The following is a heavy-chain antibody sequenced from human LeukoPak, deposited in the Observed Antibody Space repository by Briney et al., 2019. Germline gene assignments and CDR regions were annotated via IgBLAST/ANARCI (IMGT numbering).Heavy chain of an antibody. D-gene: IGHD3-3*01. CDR2: INPNSGGT. V-gene: IGHV1-2*06. CDR3: ARDNPYYDFWSGYSQFDY. J-gene: IGHJ4*02. Sequence: ASVKVSCKASGYTFTGYYMHWVRQAPGQGLEWMGRINPNSGGTNYAQKFQGRVTMTRDTSISTACMELSRLRSDDTAVYYCARDNPYYDFWSGYSQFDYWGQGTLVTVSS. CDR1: GYTFTGYY.